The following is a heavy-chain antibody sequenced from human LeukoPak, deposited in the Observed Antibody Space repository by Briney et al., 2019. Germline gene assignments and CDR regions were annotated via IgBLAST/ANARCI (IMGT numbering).Heavy chain of an antibody. J-gene: IGHJ4*02. CDR3: ARQVDTAMVPNPPDY. D-gene: IGHD5-18*01. CDR2: INRSGST. V-gene: IGHV4-39*01. CDR1: GGSISSSSYY. Sequence: PSETLSLTCTVSGGSISSSSYYWGWIRQPPGKGLEWIGEINRSGSTNYNPSLKSRVTISVDTSKNQFSLKLSSVTAADTAVYYYARQVDTAMVPNPPDYWGQGTLVTVSS.